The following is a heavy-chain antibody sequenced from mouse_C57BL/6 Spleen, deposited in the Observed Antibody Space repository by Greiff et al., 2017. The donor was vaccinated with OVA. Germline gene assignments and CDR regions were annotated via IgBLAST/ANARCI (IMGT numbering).Heavy chain of an antibody. CDR3: ARHRLHGYYAMDY. D-gene: IGHD2-4*01. V-gene: IGHV2-6-1*01. CDR2: IWSDGRT. Sequence: QVTLKESGPGLVAPSQSLSITCTVSGFSLTSYGVHWVRQPPGKGLEWLVVIWSDGRTTYNSALKSRLSISKDNSKSQVFLKMNSLQTDDTAMYYCARHRLHGYYAMDYWGQGTSVTVSS. CDR1: GFSLTSYG. J-gene: IGHJ4*01.